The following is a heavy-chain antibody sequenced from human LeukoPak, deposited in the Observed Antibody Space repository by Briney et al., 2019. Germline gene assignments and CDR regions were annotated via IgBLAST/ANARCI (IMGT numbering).Heavy chain of an antibody. CDR1: GFTFSSYE. V-gene: IGHV3-48*03. CDR3: ARDREDFWSGYFRPDY. CDR2: ISSSGSTI. J-gene: IGHJ4*02. Sequence: GGSLRLSCAASGFTFSSYEMNWVRQAPGKGLEWVSYISSSGSTIYYADSLKGRFTISRDNAKNSLYLQMNSLRAEDTAVYYCARDREDFWSGYFRPDYWGQGTLVTVSS. D-gene: IGHD3-3*01.